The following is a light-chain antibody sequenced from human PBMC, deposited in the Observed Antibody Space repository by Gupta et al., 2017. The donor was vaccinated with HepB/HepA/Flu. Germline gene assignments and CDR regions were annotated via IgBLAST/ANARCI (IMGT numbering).Light chain of an antibody. CDR3: QQQDSPPGT. V-gene: IGKV3-20*01. CDR1: RHMNMNY. Sequence: TLPGGAERHMNMNYLAWYQQKTGQAPRLLIYGASSRASGVPDSFSGSGSGTDFTLTISSLQPEDVALYYCQQQDSPPGTFGRGTXVEIK. J-gene: IGKJ2*01. CDR2: GAS.